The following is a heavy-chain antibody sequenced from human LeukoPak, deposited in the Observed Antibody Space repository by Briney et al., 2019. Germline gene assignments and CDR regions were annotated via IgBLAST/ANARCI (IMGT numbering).Heavy chain of an antibody. J-gene: IGHJ5*02. CDR1: GFTFSSYA. Sequence: PGGSLRLSCAASGFTFSSYAMSWVRQAPGKGLEWVSAISGSGGSTYYADSVKGRFTISRDNSKNTLSLQMNSLRAEDTAVYYCAKTNGYPNWFGPWGQGTLVTVSS. CDR3: AKTNGYPNWFGP. CDR2: ISGSGGST. V-gene: IGHV3-23*01. D-gene: IGHD3-16*02.